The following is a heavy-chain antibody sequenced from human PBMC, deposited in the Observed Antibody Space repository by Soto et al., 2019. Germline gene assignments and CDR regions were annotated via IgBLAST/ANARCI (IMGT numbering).Heavy chain of an antibody. CDR2: ISAYNGNT. J-gene: IGHJ4*02. CDR1: GYTFTNYG. D-gene: IGHD2-2*01. V-gene: IGHV1-18*01. CDR3: VRRKSSTSGATDFDS. Sequence: GASVKVSCKASGYTFTNYGISWVRQAPGQGLEWMGWISAYNGNTNYAQKLQGRVTMTTDTSTSTAYMELRSLRSDDTAVYYCVRRKSSTSGATDFDSWGQGTMVLGSP.